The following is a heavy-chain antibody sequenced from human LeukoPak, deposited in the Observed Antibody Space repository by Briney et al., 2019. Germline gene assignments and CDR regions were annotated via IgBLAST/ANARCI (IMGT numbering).Heavy chain of an antibody. D-gene: IGHD2-15*01. CDR3: ARGGYCSGGSCYKPFDY. J-gene: IGHJ4*02. CDR2: IIPIFGTA. Sequence: SVKVSCKASGGTFSSYAISWVRQAPGQGLEWIGRIIPIFGTANYAQKFQGRVTIAADKSTSTAYMELSSLRSEDTAVYYCARGGYCSGGSCYKPFDYWGQGTLVTVSS. V-gene: IGHV1-69*06. CDR1: GGTFSSYA.